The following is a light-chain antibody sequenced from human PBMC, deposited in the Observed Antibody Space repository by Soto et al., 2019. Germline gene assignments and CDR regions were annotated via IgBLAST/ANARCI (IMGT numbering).Light chain of an antibody. CDR3: SSFTISNTLI. J-gene: IGLJ2*01. CDR2: EVT. V-gene: IGLV2-14*03. Sequence: QSALTQPASVSGSPGQSITISCTGTSSDIGDYNYVSWYQQLPGKAPKLMIYEVTSRPSGVSDRFSGSKSGNTASLTISGLQAEDEAHYYCSSFTISNTLIFGGGTKVTVL. CDR1: SSDIGDYNY.